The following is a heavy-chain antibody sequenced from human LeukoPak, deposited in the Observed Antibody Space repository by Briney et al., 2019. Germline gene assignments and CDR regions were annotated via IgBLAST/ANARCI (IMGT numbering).Heavy chain of an antibody. CDR1: GYTLTELS. V-gene: IGHV1-24*01. CDR3: ATVLRTTIFGVAIRRQDRYFQH. CDR2: FDPEDGET. D-gene: IGHD3-3*01. J-gene: IGHJ1*01. Sequence: GASVKVSCKVSGYTLTELSMHWVRQAPGKGLEWMGGFDPEDGETIYAQKFQGRVTMTEDTSTDTAYMELSSLRSEDTAVYYCATVLRTTIFGVAIRRQDRYFQHWGQGTLVTVSS.